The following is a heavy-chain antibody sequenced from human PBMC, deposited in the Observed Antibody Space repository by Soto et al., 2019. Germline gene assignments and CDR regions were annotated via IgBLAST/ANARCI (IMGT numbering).Heavy chain of an antibody. V-gene: IGHV4-30-4*01. CDR1: GGSISSGDYY. CDR3: ARSTSYYDSSGYYYDPWFDP. J-gene: IGHJ5*02. D-gene: IGHD3-22*01. CDR2: IYYSGST. Sequence: PSETLSLTCTVSGGSISSGDYYWSWIHQPPGKGLEWIGYIYYSGSTYYNPSLKSRVTISVDASKNQFSLKLSSVTAADTAVYYCARSTSYYDSSGYYYDPWFDPWGQGTLVTVSS.